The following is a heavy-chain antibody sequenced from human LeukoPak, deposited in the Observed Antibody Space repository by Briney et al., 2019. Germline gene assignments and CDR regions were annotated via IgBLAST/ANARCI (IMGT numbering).Heavy chain of an antibody. CDR3: ALPSGYCSSTSCYEAFDI. J-gene: IGHJ3*02. V-gene: IGHV5-10-1*01. CDR1: GYSFTSYW. CDR2: IDPSDSYT. D-gene: IGHD2-2*01. Sequence: GESLNISCKGSGYSFTSYWISWLRQMPGKGLEWMGRIDPSDSYTNYSPSFQGHVTISADESISTAYLQWSSLKASDTAVYYCALPSGYCSSTSCYEAFDIWGQGTMVTVSS.